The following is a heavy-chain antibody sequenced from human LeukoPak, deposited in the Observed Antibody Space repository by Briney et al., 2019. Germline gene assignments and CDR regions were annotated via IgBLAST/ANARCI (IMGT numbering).Heavy chain of an antibody. V-gene: IGHV3-74*01. CDR3: ARGGHSSFDY. D-gene: IGHD3-16*01. J-gene: IGHJ4*02. Sequence: PGGSLRLSCAASGFTFSNFWLHWVRQAPGKGLEWASRITSDGSNINYADSVQGRFTISRDNAKNTLYLQMNSLRAEDTAVYYRARGGHSSFDYWGQGALVTVSS. CDR2: ITSDGSNI. CDR1: GFTFSNFW.